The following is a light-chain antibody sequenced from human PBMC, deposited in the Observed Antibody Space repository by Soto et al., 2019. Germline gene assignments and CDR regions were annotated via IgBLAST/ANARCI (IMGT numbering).Light chain of an antibody. CDR2: SNN. Sequence: QSVLTQPPSASGTPGQRVTISCSGSSSNIGSSTVNWYQQLPGTAPKLLIYSNNQRPSGGPDRLSGSKSGTSASLAISGLQSEDEADYYCAAWDDSLNGFVFGGGTQLTVL. V-gene: IGLV1-44*01. CDR1: SSNIGSST. J-gene: IGLJ3*02. CDR3: AAWDDSLNGFV.